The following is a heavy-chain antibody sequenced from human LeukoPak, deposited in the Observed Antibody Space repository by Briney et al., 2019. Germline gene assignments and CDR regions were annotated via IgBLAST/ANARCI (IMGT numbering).Heavy chain of an antibody. J-gene: IGHJ3*02. D-gene: IGHD3-22*01. Sequence: GGSLRLSCAASGFIFSSYAMSWVRQAPGKGLEWVSAISGSGGNTYYADSVKGRFTISRDNSKNTLYLQMNSLRAEDTAVYYCAKDSEITMIVVGLDAFDIWGQGTMVTVSS. CDR3: AKDSEITMIVVGLDAFDI. CDR2: ISGSGGNT. CDR1: GFIFSSYA. V-gene: IGHV3-23*01.